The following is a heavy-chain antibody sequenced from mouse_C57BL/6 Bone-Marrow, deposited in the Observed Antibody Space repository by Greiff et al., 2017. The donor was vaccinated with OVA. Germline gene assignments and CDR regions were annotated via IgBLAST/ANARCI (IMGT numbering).Heavy chain of an antibody. CDR1: GYTFTDYN. V-gene: IGHV1-18*01. CDR2: INPNNGGT. CDR3: AREGWDDYYGSSWRFAY. J-gene: IGHJ3*01. Sequence: EVKLMESGPELVKPGASVKIPCKASGYTFTDYNMDWVKQSHGKSLEWIGDINPNNGGTIYNQKFKGKATLTVDKSSSTAYMELRSLTSEDTAVYYGAREGWDDYYGSSWRFAYWGQGTLVTVSA. D-gene: IGHD1-1*01.